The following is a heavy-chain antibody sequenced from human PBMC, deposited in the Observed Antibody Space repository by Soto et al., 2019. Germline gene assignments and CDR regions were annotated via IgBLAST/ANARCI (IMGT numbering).Heavy chain of an antibody. CDR3: ASVGSDYDNSGYYLP. CDR2: IFRDGST. V-gene: IGHV4-38-2*01. Sequence: SETLSLTCSVSGYSLSSGYYWVWIRQSPGKGLEWIGSIFRDGSTYYNPSLRSRLIISVDKSENQFSLRLKSVTAADTAVYYCASVGSDYDNSGYYLPWGPGTLVTVSS. J-gene: IGHJ5*02. D-gene: IGHD3-22*01. CDR1: GYSLSSGYY.